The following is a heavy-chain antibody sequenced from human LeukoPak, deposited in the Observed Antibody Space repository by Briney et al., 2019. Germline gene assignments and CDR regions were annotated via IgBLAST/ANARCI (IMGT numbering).Heavy chain of an antibody. CDR2: IYTSGST. D-gene: IGHD3-10*01. CDR1: GGSISSYY. Sequence: SETLSLTCTVSGGSISSYYWSWIRQPAGKGLGWIGRIYTSGSTNYNPSLKSRVTISVDTSKNQFSLKLSSVTAADTAVYYCARSLYYYGSDSFDIWGQGTMVSVSS. CDR3: ARSLYYYGSDSFDI. J-gene: IGHJ3*02. V-gene: IGHV4-4*07.